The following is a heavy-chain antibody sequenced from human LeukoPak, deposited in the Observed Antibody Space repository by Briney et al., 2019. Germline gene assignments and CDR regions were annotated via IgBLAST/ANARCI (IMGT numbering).Heavy chain of an antibody. CDR2: ISAYNGNT. J-gene: IGHJ4*02. CDR1: GYTFTSYG. V-gene: IGHV1-18*01. D-gene: IGHD1-26*01. Sequence: ASVKLSCKASGYTFTSYGISWVRQAPGQGLERMGWISAYNGNTNYAQKLQGRVTMTTDTSTSTAYMELRSLRSDDTAVYYCARSKGATTSLDFDYWGQGTLVTVSS. CDR3: ARSKGATTSLDFDY.